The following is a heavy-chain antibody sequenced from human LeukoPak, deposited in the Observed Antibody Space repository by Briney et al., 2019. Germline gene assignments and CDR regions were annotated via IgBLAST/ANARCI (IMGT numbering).Heavy chain of an antibody. V-gene: IGHV3-66*01. CDR2: IYSGGST. J-gene: IGHJ4*02. D-gene: IGHD3-10*01. Sequence: GGSLRLSCAASGFTVSSNYMSWVRQAPGKGLEWVSVIYSGGSTYYADSVKGRFTISRDNSKNTLYLQMNSLRAEDTAVYYCTYGSGSYYNVVPPDYWGQGTLVTVSS. CDR1: GFTVSSNY. CDR3: TYGSGSYYNVVPPDY.